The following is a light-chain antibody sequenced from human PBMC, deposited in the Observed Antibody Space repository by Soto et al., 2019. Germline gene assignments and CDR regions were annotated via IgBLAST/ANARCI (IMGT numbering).Light chain of an antibody. J-gene: IGKJ2*01. CDR1: QSISNW. V-gene: IGKV1-5*03. Sequence: DIQMSQSPSTLSPSVGERATISCLASQSISNWLSWYQQKPGEAPELLIYRASNLQSGVPSRFSGSGSGTEFTLTISSLQTDDFATYYCQQYHRYPYSFGPGTKVDIK. CDR3: QQYHRYPYS. CDR2: RAS.